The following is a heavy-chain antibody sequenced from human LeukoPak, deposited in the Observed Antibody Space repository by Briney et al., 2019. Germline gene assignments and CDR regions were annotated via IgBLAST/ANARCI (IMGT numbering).Heavy chain of an antibody. CDR2: IRSKANSYAT. CDR3: TGQTGTTLA. Sequence: GGSLRLSCAASGFTFSGSAMHWVRQASGKGLEWVGRIRSKANSYATAYAASVKGRSTISRDDSKNTAYLQMNSLKTEDTAVYYCTGQTGTTLAWGQGTLVTVSS. D-gene: IGHD1-1*01. V-gene: IGHV3-73*01. CDR1: GFTFSGSA. J-gene: IGHJ5*02.